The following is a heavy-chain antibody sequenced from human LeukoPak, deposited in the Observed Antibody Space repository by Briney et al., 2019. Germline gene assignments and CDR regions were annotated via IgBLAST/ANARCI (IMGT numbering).Heavy chain of an antibody. CDR3: AREGGVTSLDPTPPGPQSY. CDR2: IYTSGST. CDR1: GGSISSYY. J-gene: IGHJ4*02. D-gene: IGHD3-16*01. Sequence: SETLSLTCTVSGGSISSYYWSWIRQPAGKGLEWIGRIYTSGSTNYNPSLKSRVTMSVDTSENQFSLKLSSVTAADTAVYYCAREGGVTSLDPTPPGPQSYWGRGTWVTVSS. V-gene: IGHV4-4*07.